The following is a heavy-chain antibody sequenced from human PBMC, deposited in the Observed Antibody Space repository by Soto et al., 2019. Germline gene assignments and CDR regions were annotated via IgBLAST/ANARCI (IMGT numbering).Heavy chain of an antibody. CDR3: VRGGGGGLFDP. CDR1: GFTFSTYA. V-gene: IGHV3-30*03. J-gene: IGHJ5*02. CDR2: ISFDGSKK. Sequence: PGGSLRLSCVASGFTFSTYAIHWVRQAPGKGLEWVAAISFDGSKKYYGDSVKGRFTISRDNSENTLYLQTNSLRPEDTAVYYCVRGGGGGLFDPWGQGTMVTVSS. D-gene: IGHD2-15*01.